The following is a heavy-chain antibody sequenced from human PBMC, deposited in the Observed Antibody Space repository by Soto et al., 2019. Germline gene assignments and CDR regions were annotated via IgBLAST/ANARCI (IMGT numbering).Heavy chain of an antibody. Sequence: SETLSLTCAVYGGSFSGYYWSWIRQPPGKGLEWIGEINHSGSTNYNPSLKSRVTISVDTSKNQFSLKLSSVTAADTAVYYCARGIVGSSSWYYYYGMDVWGQGTTVTVSS. D-gene: IGHD6-13*01. V-gene: IGHV4-34*01. J-gene: IGHJ6*02. CDR1: GGSFSGYY. CDR3: ARGIVGSSSWYYYYGMDV. CDR2: INHSGST.